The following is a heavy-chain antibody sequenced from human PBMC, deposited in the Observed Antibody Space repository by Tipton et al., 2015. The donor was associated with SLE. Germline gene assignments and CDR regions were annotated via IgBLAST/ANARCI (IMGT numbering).Heavy chain of an antibody. CDR3: ARHLGVIVAFEV. J-gene: IGHJ3*01. D-gene: IGHD3-10*01. Sequence: TPSLTCSVSGHSISSGFYWGWIRQSPGKGLEWIGNFYFSGSSQYNPSLKSRVAISADTSNNQFSLELRSVTAADTAVYYCARHLGVIVAFEVWGQGTVLTVSS. CDR2: FYFSGSS. V-gene: IGHV4-38-2*01. CDR1: GHSISSGFY.